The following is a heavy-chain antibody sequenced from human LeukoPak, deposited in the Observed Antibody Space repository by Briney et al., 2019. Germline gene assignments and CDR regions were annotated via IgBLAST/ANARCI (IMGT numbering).Heavy chain of an antibody. V-gene: IGHV1-8*01. Sequence: ASVKVSCKASGYTFTSYDINWVRQATGQGREGMGWMNPNSGNTGYAQKFQGRVTMTRNTSISTAYMELSSLRSEDTAVYYCARDLHSSGYYIDDWGQGTLVTVSS. CDR3: ARDLHSSGYYIDD. CDR2: MNPNSGNT. J-gene: IGHJ4*02. D-gene: IGHD3-22*01. CDR1: GYTFTSYD.